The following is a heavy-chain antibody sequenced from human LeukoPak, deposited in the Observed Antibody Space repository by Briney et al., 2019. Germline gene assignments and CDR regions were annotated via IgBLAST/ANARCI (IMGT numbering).Heavy chain of an antibody. D-gene: IGHD2-15*01. J-gene: IGHJ5*02. CDR2: ISSSGSTI. Sequence: GGSLRLSCAASGFTFSSYWISWVRQAPGKGREWVSYISSSGSTIYYADSVKGRFTISRDNAQNSLYLQMNSLRAEDTAVYYCAREGGSGPYNWFDPWGQGTLVTVSS. V-gene: IGHV3-48*04. CDR3: AREGGSGPYNWFDP. CDR1: GFTFSSYW.